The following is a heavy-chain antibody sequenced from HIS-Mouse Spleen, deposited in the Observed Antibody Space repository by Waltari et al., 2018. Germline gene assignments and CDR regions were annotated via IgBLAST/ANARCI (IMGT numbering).Heavy chain of an antibody. CDR2: IKSKTDGGTT. V-gene: IGHV3-15*01. CDR3: TTAGFGELTYYYGMDV. CDR1: GFTFSNAW. Sequence: EVQLVESGGGLVKPGGSLRLSCAASGFTFSNAWMSWVRQAPGKGLEWVGRIKSKTDGGTTDYAAPVKGRFTISRDDSKNTLYLQMNSLKTEDTAVYYCTTAGFGELTYYYGMDVWGQGTTVTVSS. J-gene: IGHJ6*02. D-gene: IGHD3-10*01.